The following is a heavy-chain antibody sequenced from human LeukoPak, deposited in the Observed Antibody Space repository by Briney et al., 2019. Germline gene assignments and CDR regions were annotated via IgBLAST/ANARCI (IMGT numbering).Heavy chain of an antibody. V-gene: IGHV3-7*01. D-gene: IGHD3-9*01. J-gene: IGHJ4*02. CDR2: IKQDGSEK. CDR3: ARVVILTGYYIDY. CDR1: GFTFSNHW. Sequence: HSGGSLRLSCAASGFTFSNHWMSWVRQAPGKGLEWVANIKQDGSEKYYVDSVKGRFTISRENAKNSLYLQMNSLRAEDTAVYYCARVVILTGYYIDYWGQGTLVTVSS.